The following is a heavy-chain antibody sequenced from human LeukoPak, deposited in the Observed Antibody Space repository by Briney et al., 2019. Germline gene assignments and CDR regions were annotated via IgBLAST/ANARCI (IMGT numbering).Heavy chain of an antibody. D-gene: IGHD4-11*01. CDR1: GGTFSSYA. J-gene: IGHJ6*02. CDR2: IIPIFGTA. V-gene: IGHV1-69*13. Sequence: ASVKVSCKASGGTFSSYAISWVRQAPGQGLEWMGGIIPIFGTANYAQKFQGRVTITADESTSTAYMELSSLRSEDTAVYYCARRYQDYRNRYYGMDVWGQGTTVTASS. CDR3: ARRYQDYRNRYYGMDV.